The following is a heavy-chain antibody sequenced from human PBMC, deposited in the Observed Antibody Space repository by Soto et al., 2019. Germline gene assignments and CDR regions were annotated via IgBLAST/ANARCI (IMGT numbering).Heavy chain of an antibody. J-gene: IGHJ4*02. CDR3: AGPRKGGVSSSWYYFDY. CDR1: GFTFSSYA. Sequence: GGSLRLSCAASGFTFSSYAMSWVRQAPGKGLEWVSAISGSGGSTYYADSVKGRFTISRDNSKNTLYLQMNSLRAEDTAVYYCAGPRKGGVSSSWYYFDYWGQGTLVTV. V-gene: IGHV3-23*01. D-gene: IGHD6-13*01. CDR2: ISGSGGST.